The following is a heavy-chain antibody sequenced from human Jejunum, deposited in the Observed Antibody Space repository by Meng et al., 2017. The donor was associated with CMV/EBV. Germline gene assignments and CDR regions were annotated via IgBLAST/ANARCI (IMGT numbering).Heavy chain of an antibody. CDR2: INQGGSER. Sequence: CVASGFTFDDYGMSWVRQAPGKGLEWVANINQGGSERNYVDSVKGRFTISRDSAKNLMSLQMNSLRAEDTAVYYCAGGDGWHFDSWGQGTLVTVSS. J-gene: IGHJ4*02. CDR1: GFTFDDYG. D-gene: IGHD2-21*02. V-gene: IGHV3-7*01. CDR3: AGGDGWHFDS.